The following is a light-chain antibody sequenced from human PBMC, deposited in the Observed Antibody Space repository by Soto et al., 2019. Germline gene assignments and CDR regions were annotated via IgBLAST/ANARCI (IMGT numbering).Light chain of an antibody. CDR1: QSISNY. J-gene: IGKJ4*01. CDR2: AAS. V-gene: IGKV1-39*01. Sequence: DIQMTQSPSSLSASIGDRVTITCRAGQSISNYLNWYQQKPGKAPNLLIYAASRLERGVPSRFSGSGSGTDFTLTISSLQPEDFATYYCQESEAFPYTFGGGSKVDIK. CDR3: QESEAFPYT.